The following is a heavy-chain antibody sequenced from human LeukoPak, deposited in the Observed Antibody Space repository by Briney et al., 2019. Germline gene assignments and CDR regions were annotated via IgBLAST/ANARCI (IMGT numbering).Heavy chain of an antibody. Sequence: GGSLILSCAASGFTFSSYAMHRVRQAPGKGLEWVAVISYDGSNKYYADSVKGRFTISRDNSKNTLYLQMNSLRAEDTAVYYCARASDILTGYYAGDYYYGMDVWGQGTTVTASS. V-gene: IGHV3-30-3*01. CDR3: ARASDILTGYYAGDYYYGMDV. CDR2: ISYDGSNK. D-gene: IGHD3-9*01. CDR1: GFTFSSYA. J-gene: IGHJ6*02.